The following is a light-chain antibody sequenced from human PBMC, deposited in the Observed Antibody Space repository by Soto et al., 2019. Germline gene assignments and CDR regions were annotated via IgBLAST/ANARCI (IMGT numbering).Light chain of an antibody. CDR1: QSISSSF. V-gene: IGKV3-20*01. Sequence: EIVLTQSPDTLSLSPGEGATLSCRASQSISSSFLAWFQQKPGQAPRLLIYGASSRATGVPDRFSGSGSGTDFALTISRLEPEDFAVYYCHQYAQSAWTFGQGTKVEIK. CDR3: HQYAQSAWT. J-gene: IGKJ1*01. CDR2: GAS.